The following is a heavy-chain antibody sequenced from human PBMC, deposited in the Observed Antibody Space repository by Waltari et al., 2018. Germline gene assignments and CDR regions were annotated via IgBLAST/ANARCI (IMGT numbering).Heavy chain of an antibody. J-gene: IGHJ6*02. CDR3: ARGSGTFYYYGMDV. Sequence: QVQLVQSGAEVKKPGASVKVSCKASGYTFTGYYMHWVRQAPGQGLEWMGWINPKRGGTNYAQKFQGWVTMTRDTSISTAYMELSRLRSDDTAVYYCARGSGTFYYYGMDVWGQGTTVTVSS. D-gene: IGHD1-26*01. CDR2: INPKRGGT. CDR1: GYTFTGYY. V-gene: IGHV1-2*04.